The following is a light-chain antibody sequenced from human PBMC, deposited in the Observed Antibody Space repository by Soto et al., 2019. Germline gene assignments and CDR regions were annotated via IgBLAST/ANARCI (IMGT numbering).Light chain of an antibody. CDR3: EHRCNRWT. V-gene: IGKV3-15*01. Sequence: EIVMTQSPATLSVSPGERATLSCRASQSVSSNLAWYKQKPGQAHRLLIYSASARDTGNTARCSGSGSGTDFTLTISSLEHEDFAVCYYEHRCNRWTFGQGTKVDI. CDR1: QSVSSN. J-gene: IGKJ1*01. CDR2: SAS.